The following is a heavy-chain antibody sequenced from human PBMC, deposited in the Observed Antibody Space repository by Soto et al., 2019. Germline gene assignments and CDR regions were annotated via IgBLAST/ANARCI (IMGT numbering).Heavy chain of an antibody. D-gene: IGHD5-18*01. CDR3: ASSSYGLADFDY. CDR1: GGSISSGGYY. CDR2: IYYSGST. V-gene: IGHV4-31*03. J-gene: IGHJ4*02. Sequence: SETLSLTCTVSGGSISSGGYYWSWIRQHPGKGLEWIGYIYYSGSTYYNPSLKSRVTISVDTSKDQFSLKLSSVTAADTAVYYCASSSYGLADFDYWGQGTLVTVSS.